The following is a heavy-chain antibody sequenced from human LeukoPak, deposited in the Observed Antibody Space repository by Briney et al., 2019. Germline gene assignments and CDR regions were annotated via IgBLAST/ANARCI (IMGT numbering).Heavy chain of an antibody. CDR1: GGSISSSSYY. D-gene: IGHD6-6*01. CDR3: ASDGLAARPTDY. CDR2: IYYSGST. Sequence: SETLSLTCTVSGGSISSSSYYWGWLRQPPGKGLEWIGSIYYSGSTYYNPSLKSRVIISVDTSKNQFSLKLSSVTAADTAVYYCASDGLAARPTDYWGQGTLVTVSS. V-gene: IGHV4-39*01. J-gene: IGHJ4*02.